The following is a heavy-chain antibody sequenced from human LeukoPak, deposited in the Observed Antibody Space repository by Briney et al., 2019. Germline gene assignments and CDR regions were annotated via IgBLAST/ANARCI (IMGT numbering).Heavy chain of an antibody. D-gene: IGHD3-22*01. CDR1: GFTFDDYG. J-gene: IGHJ4*02. Sequence: PGGSLRLPCAASGFTFDDYGMTWVRQGPGKGLGWISGINWNGGSTGYAGSVRGRFTISRDNAKNSLYLQMNSLRAEDTALYYCARWYYYDGGGYPIDYWGQGTPVTVSS. CDR2: INWNGGST. V-gene: IGHV3-20*04. CDR3: ARWYYYDGGGYPIDY.